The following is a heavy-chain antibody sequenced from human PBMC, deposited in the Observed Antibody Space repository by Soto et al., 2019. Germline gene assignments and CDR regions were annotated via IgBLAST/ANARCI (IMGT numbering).Heavy chain of an antibody. D-gene: IGHD5-18*01. J-gene: IGHJ4*02. Sequence: QVQLVESGGGLVKPGGSLRLSCAASGFTFSDYYMSWIRQAPGKGLEWVSYISSSGSTIYYTDTVKGRFTISRDNAKNSLYLQMNSLRAEDTAVYYGASQGHMTAPDRDYWGQGTLVTVSS. CDR2: ISSSGSTI. V-gene: IGHV3-11*01. CDR3: ASQGHMTAPDRDY. CDR1: GFTFSDYY.